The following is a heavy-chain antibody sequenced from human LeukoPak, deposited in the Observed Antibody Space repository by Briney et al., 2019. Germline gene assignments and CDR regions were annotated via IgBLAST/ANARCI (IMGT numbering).Heavy chain of an antibody. V-gene: IGHV3-23*01. Sequence: PGGSLRLSCAASGFTFSSYAMSWVRQAPGKGLEWVSAISGSGGSTYYADSVKGRFTISRDNSKNTLYLQMNSLRAEDTAVYYCAKALLDYDILTGLDYWGQGTLVTVSS. CDR2: ISGSGGST. CDR3: AKALLDYDILTGLDY. D-gene: IGHD3-9*01. J-gene: IGHJ4*02. CDR1: GFTFSSYA.